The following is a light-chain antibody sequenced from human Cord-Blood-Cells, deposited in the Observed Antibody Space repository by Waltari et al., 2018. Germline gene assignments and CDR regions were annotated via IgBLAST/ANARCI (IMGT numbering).Light chain of an antibody. CDR2: GHS. Sequence: QSVLTQPPSVSGAPGQRVTISCTGSSSNIGAGYDVHWYQQLPGTAPKLLIYGHSHRPSGVPDRFSGSKSGTSASLAITGLQAEDEADYYCQSYDSSLSGYVFGTGTKVTVL. CDR1: SSNIGAGYD. CDR3: QSYDSSLSGYV. V-gene: IGLV1-40*01. J-gene: IGLJ1*01.